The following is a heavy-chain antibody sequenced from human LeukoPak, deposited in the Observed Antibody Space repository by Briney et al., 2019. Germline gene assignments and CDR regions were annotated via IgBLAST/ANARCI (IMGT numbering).Heavy chain of an antibody. CDR1: GYSFAINW. CDR3: ARSSDYVFDY. D-gene: IGHD4-17*01. J-gene: IGHJ4*02. CDR2: IYPGDSDT. V-gene: IGHV5-51*01. Sequence: GESLKISCKGSGYSFAINWIGWVRLMPGKGLEWMGVIYPGDSDTRYSPSFQGQVTISADMSISTAYLQWSSLKASDTAMYYCARSSDYVFDYWGQGTLVTVSS.